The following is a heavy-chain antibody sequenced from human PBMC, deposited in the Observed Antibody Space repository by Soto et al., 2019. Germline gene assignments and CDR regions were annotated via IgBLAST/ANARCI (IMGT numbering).Heavy chain of an antibody. J-gene: IGHJ5*02. CDR1: GTSISSTFW. V-gene: IGHV4-4*02. CDR3: ATLPPRIVVVKTEIPT. Sequence: QVQLRESGPGMVRPSGTLSLTCAVSGTSISSTFWWTWVRQPPGKGLEWIGETYHSGSTKYNPSLKSRVTISVDKSNNQFSLELRAVTAADTAVYYCATLPPRIVVVKTEIPTWGQGTLVTVSS. CDR2: TYHSGST. D-gene: IGHD2-15*01.